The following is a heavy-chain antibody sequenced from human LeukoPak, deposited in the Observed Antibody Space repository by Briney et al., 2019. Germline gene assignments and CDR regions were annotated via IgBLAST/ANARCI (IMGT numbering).Heavy chain of an antibody. CDR3: ARDTNDFWSGYYFTEYYYYYMDV. CDR1: GFTFSSYS. Sequence: KTGGSLRLSCAASGFTFSSYSMNWVRQAPGKGLEWVSSISSSSSYIYYADSVKGRFTISRDNAKNSLYLQMNSLRAEDTAVYYCARDTNDFWSGYYFTEYYYYYMDVWGKGTTVTVSS. CDR2: ISSSSSYI. V-gene: IGHV3-21*01. D-gene: IGHD3-3*01. J-gene: IGHJ6*03.